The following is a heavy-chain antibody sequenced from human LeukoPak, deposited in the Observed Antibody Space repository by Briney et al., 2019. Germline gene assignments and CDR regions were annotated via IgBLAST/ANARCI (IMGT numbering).Heavy chain of an antibody. CDR2: IIPIFGTA. CDR1: GGIFSSYA. CDR3: ARDYESGSPEGVFDI. D-gene: IGHD1-26*01. Sequence: ASVKVSCKASGGIFSSYAISWVRQAPGQGLEWMGRIIPIFGTANYAQKFQGRVTTTADKSTNTAYMELSSLRSEDTAVYYCARDYESGSPEGVFDIWGQGTMVTVSS. V-gene: IGHV1-69*06. J-gene: IGHJ3*02.